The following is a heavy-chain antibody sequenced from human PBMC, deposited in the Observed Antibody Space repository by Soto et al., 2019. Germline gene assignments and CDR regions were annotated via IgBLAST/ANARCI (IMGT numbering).Heavy chain of an antibody. CDR3: APAPSGYSYAPGYYFDY. CDR2: ISGSGGST. J-gene: IGHJ4*02. V-gene: IGHV3-23*01. D-gene: IGHD5-18*01. CDR1: GFTFSSYA. Sequence: PGGSLRLSCAASGFTFSSYAMSWVRQAPGKGLEWVSAISGSGGSTYYADSVKGRFTISGDNSKNTLYLQMNSLRAEDTAVYYCAPAPSGYSYAPGYYFDYWGQGTLVTVSS.